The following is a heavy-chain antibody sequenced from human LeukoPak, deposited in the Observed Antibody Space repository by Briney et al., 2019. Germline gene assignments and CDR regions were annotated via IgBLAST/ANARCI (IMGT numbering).Heavy chain of an antibody. D-gene: IGHD4-11*01. V-gene: IGHV3-66*02. CDR2: IYSGGST. CDR3: ARNDLDYPFDY. J-gene: IGHJ4*02. CDR1: GFTVSSNY. Sequence: PGGSPRLSCAASGFTVSSNYMNWVRQAPGKGLEWVSVIYSGGSTYYADSVKGGFTISRDKSKNTLYLQMYSLRAEDTAVYYCARNDLDYPFDYWGQGTLVTVSS.